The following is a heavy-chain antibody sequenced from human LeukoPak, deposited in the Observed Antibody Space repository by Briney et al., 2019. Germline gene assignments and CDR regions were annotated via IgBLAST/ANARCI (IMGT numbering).Heavy chain of an antibody. J-gene: IGHJ4*02. V-gene: IGHV3-23*01. CDR3: AKDRAKHIGAAGTIDY. CDR2: ISGSGGST. Sequence: PGGSLRLSCAASGFTFSSYNMNWVRQAPGKGLEWVSAISGSGGSTYYADSVKGRFTISRGNSKNTLYLQMNSLRAEDTAVYYCAKDRAKHIGAAGTIDYWGQGTLVTVSS. CDR1: GFTFSSYN. D-gene: IGHD6-13*01.